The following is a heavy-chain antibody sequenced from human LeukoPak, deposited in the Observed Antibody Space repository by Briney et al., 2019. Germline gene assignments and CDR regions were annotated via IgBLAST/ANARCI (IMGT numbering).Heavy chain of an antibody. Sequence: PGGSLRLSCTASGFTFSTYVMSWVRQAPGKGLEWVSVFGGGGSTTYYADSVKGRFTISRDNSKKTLYLQMNSLRAEDTAVYYCAKHYSGTIDFWGQGTLVTVSS. CDR1: GFTFSTYV. D-gene: IGHD1-26*01. J-gene: IGHJ4*02. V-gene: IGHV3-23*01. CDR3: AKHYSGTIDF. CDR2: FGGGGSTT.